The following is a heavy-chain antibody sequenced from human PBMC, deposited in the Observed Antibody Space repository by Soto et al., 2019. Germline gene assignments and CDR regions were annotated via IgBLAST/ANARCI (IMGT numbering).Heavy chain of an antibody. J-gene: IGHJ6*03. D-gene: IGHD3-3*01. Sequence: ASVKVSCKASGYTFTSYGIIWVRQAPGQGLEWMGWISAYNGNTNYAQKLQGRVTMTTDTSTSTAYMELRSLRSDDTAVYYCARGPYYDFWSGYYTGYYMDVWGKGTTVTVSS. CDR1: GYTFTSYG. CDR2: ISAYNGNT. V-gene: IGHV1-18*01. CDR3: ARGPYYDFWSGYYTGYYMDV.